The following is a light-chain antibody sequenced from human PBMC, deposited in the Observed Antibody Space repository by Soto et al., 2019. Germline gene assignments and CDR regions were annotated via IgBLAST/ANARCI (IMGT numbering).Light chain of an antibody. Sequence: EIVMTQSPATLSVSPGERATLSCRASQTVYTNLAWYQQKPGRAPRLLMYRASTRATGIPARFSGSGSGTEFTLTISSLQSEDFAVYYCQQYNNGPPWTFGQGTKVDIK. V-gene: IGKV3-15*01. CDR3: QQYNNGPPWT. CDR1: QTVYTN. J-gene: IGKJ1*01. CDR2: RAS.